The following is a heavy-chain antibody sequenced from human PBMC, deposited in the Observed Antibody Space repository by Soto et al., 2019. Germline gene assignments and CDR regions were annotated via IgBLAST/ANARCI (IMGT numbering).Heavy chain of an antibody. J-gene: IGHJ4*02. CDR3: ARDVWGYNWNHFDY. CDR1: GGTFSSYA. CDR2: IIPIFGTA. V-gene: IGHV1-69*13. D-gene: IGHD1-1*01. Sequence: SVKVSCKASGGTFSSYAISWVRQAPGQGLEWMGGIIPIFGTANYAQKFQGRVTITADESTSTAYMELSSLRSEDTAVYYCARDVWGYNWNHFDYWGRGTLVTVSS.